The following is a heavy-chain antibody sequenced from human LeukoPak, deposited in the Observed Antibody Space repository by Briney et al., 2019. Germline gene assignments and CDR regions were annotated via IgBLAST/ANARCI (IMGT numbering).Heavy chain of an antibody. CDR2: ISGSGGST. J-gene: IGHJ4*02. V-gene: IGHV3-23*01. Sequence: PGGSLRLSCAASGFTFSSYAMSWVRQAPGKGLEWVSAISGSGGSTYYADSVKGRFTISRDNSKNTLYLQMNSLRAEDTAVYYCARDEKSSAYSSSWYGFFLYWGQGPLVTVSS. CDR1: GFTFSSYA. D-gene: IGHD6-13*01. CDR3: ARDEKSSAYSSSWYGFFLY.